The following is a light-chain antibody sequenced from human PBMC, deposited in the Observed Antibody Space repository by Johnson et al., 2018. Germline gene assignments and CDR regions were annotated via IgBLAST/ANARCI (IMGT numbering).Light chain of an antibody. Sequence: QSVLTQPPSVSAAPGQKVTISCSGSSSNIGNNYVSWYQQLPGTAPKLLIYENNKRPSGIPDRFSGSKSGTSATLGITALQTGDEADHYCGTWDSSLSAGNVFGTGTKVTVL. J-gene: IGLJ1*01. CDR1: SSNIGNNY. CDR3: GTWDSSLSAGNV. CDR2: ENN. V-gene: IGLV1-51*02.